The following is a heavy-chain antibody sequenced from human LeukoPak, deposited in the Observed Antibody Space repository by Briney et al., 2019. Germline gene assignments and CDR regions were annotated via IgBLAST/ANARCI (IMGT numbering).Heavy chain of an antibody. D-gene: IGHD3-22*01. CDR3: ARDKKYVSNYYDSTAHPHDAFDI. J-gene: IGHJ3*02. CDR1: GYTFTHNF. CDR2: INPSGGST. Sequence: ASVKVSCKASGYTFTHNFMHWVRQAPGQGLEWMGIINPSGGSTSYAQKFQGRVTMTRDMSTSTVYMELSSLRSEDTAVYYCARDKKYVSNYYDSTAHPHDAFDIWGQGTMVTVSS. V-gene: IGHV1-46*01.